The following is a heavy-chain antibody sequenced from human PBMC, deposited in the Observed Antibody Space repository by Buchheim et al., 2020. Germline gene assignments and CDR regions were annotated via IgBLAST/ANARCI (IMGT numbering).Heavy chain of an antibody. CDR3: ARTTYDSSGYRYYYYYGMDV. D-gene: IGHD3-22*01. Sequence: QVQLQESGPGLVKPSETLSLTCTVSGGSISSYYWSWIRQPPGKGLEWIGEINHSGSTNYNPSLKSRVTISVETSKNKFSLKLSSVTAADTAVYYCARTTYDSSGYRYYYYYGMDVWGQGTT. V-gene: IGHV4-34*01. CDR1: GGSISSYY. J-gene: IGHJ6*02. CDR2: INHSGST.